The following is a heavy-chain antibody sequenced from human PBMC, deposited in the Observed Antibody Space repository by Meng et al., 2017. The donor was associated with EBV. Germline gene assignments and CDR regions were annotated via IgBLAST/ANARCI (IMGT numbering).Heavy chain of an antibody. V-gene: IGHV4-39*01. Sequence: QLQLRESGPGQVKPSXXXXLTXXVXXDSISSFYYWGWIRQPPGRGLEWIGSFHYTGSTYYSPSLKSRVTVSVDTSKNQFSLRLTSVTAADTAVYYCARPFPSWQSPRLDPFGAWGQGTLVTVSS. CDR3: ARPFPSWQSPRLDPFGA. CDR2: FHYTGST. J-gene: IGHJ5*02. D-gene: IGHD6-19*01. CDR1: XDSISSFYY.